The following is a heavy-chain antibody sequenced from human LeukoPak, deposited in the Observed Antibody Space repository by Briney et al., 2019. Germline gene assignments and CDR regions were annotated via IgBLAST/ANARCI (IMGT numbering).Heavy chain of an antibody. V-gene: IGHV3-33*03. J-gene: IGHJ4*02. D-gene: IGHD1-26*01. Sequence: GGSLRLSCAASGFTFSSYGMHWVRQAPGKGLEWVAVIWYDGSNKYYADSVKGRFTISRDNSKNTVFLQMSSLRAEDTAIYYCAKDRRSGSYYDYWGQGTLVTVSS. CDR2: IWYDGSNK. CDR1: GFTFSSYG. CDR3: AKDRRSGSYYDY.